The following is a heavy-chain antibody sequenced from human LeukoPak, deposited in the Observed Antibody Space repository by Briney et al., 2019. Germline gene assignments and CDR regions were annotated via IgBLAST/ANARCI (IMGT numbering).Heavy chain of an antibody. CDR3: ARDNSVGDNAWWFDP. CDR1: GYTFTDYY. CDR2: MNPNSGNT. Sequence: GASVKVSCKASGYTFTDYYMHWVRQATGQGLEWMGWMNPNSGNTGYAQKFQGRVTMTRDMSTSTDYMELGSLRSEDTAIYYCARDNSVGDNAWWFDPWGQGTLVTVSS. J-gene: IGHJ5*02. V-gene: IGHV1-8*02. D-gene: IGHD1-26*01.